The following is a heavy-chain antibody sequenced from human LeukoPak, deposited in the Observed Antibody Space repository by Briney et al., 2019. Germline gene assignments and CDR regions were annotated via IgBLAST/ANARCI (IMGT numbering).Heavy chain of an antibody. D-gene: IGHD3-22*01. V-gene: IGHV1-46*01. Sequence: ASVKVSCKASGDTFTSYYMHWVRQAPGQGLEWMGIINPSGGSNTYAQKFQGRVTMTRDMSTSTVYMELSSLRSEDTAVYYCARDLFADWARSVIHAFDIWGQGTMVTVSS. CDR3: ARDLFADWARSVIHAFDI. CDR1: GDTFTSYY. CDR2: INPSGGSN. J-gene: IGHJ3*02.